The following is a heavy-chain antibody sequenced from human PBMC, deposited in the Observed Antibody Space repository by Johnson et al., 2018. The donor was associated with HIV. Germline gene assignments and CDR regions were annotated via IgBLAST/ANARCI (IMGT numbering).Heavy chain of an antibody. CDR1: GFTFSSFG. Sequence: QEQLVVSGGDLVQPGGSLRLSCAASGFTFSSFGMHWVRQAPGKGLEWVAFIRYDGRNKYYADSVKGRFTLSRDNSKNILYLQMNSLRAEDTALYYCARDGTTGPSGDGFDIWGQGTMVTVSS. V-gene: IGHV3-30*02. D-gene: IGHD4-17*01. CDR2: IRYDGRNK. CDR3: ARDGTTGPSGDGFDI. J-gene: IGHJ3*02.